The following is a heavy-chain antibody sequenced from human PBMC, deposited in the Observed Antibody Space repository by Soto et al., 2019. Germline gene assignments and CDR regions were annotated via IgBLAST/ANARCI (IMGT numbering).Heavy chain of an antibody. CDR3: ARHPRATLALFVMDV. J-gene: IGHJ6*02. CDR2: TYYRSKWNY. D-gene: IGHD6-13*01. Sequence: PSQTLSLTCAISGDSVSANSAAWNWIRQSPSRGLEWLGRTYYRSKWNYDYAESVKSRVTITPDTSNNQYSLQLNSVTPEDTAAYYCARHPRATLALFVMDVWVQGTPVTVSS. V-gene: IGHV6-1*01. CDR1: GDSVSANSAA.